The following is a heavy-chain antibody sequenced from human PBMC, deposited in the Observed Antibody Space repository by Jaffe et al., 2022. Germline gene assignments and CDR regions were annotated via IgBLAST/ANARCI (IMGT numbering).Heavy chain of an antibody. CDR3: ARDYGDYGVVFLYFDY. CDR1: GYSISSGYY. CDR2: IYHSGST. Sequence: QVQLQESGPGLVKPSETLSLTCAVSGYSISSGYYWGWIRQPPGKGLEWIGSIYHSGSTYYNPSLKSRVTISVDTSKNQFSLKLSSVTAADTAVYYCARDYGDYGVVFLYFDYWGQGTLVTVSS. J-gene: IGHJ4*02. V-gene: IGHV4-38-2*02. D-gene: IGHD4-17*01.